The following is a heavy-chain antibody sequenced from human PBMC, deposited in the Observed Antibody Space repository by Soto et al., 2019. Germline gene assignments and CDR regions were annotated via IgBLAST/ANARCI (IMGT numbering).Heavy chain of an antibody. D-gene: IGHD5-18*01. V-gene: IGHV4-59*01. Sequence: SETLSLTCTVAGGSISSYYWSWIRQPPGKGLEWIGYIYYSGSTNYNPSLKSRVTISVDTSKNQFSLKLSSVTAADTAVYYCAAELRGYSYGYYYYYGMDVWGQGTTVTVSS. CDR3: AAELRGYSYGYYYYYGMDV. CDR1: GGSISSYY. CDR2: IYYSGST. J-gene: IGHJ6*02.